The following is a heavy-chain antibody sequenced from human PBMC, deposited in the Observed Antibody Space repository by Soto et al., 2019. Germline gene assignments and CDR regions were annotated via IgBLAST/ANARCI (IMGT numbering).Heavy chain of an antibody. D-gene: IGHD3-16*02. J-gene: IGHJ6*02. Sequence: SVKVSCKASGGTFSSYAISWVRQAPGQGLEWMGGIIPIFGTANYAQKFQGRVTITADESTSTAYMELSSLRSEDTAVYYCARESRALRLGELSLSMGVYGMDVWGQGTKVTVSS. CDR2: IIPIFGTA. V-gene: IGHV1-69*13. CDR1: GGTFSSYA. CDR3: ARESRALRLGELSLSMGVYGMDV.